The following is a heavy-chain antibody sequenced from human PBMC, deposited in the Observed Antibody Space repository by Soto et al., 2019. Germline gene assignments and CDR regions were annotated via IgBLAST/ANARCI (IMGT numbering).Heavy chain of an antibody. Sequence: SQTLSLTCGISGDSVASNSAAWNWIRQSPSRGLEWLGRTYYRSKWYNDYAVSVKNRITINPDTSKNQFSLQLTSMTLEDTAVYYCARDFDILTGYYRGFYYYGLDVWGQGTTVTVSS. CDR2: TYYRSKWYN. CDR3: ARDFDILTGYYRGFYYYGLDV. V-gene: IGHV6-1*01. J-gene: IGHJ6*02. D-gene: IGHD3-9*01. CDR1: GDSVASNSAA.